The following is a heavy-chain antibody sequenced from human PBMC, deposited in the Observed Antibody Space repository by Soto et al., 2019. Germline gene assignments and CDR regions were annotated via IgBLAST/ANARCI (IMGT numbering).Heavy chain of an antibody. D-gene: IGHD2-2*01. J-gene: IGHJ6*02. V-gene: IGHV1-69*13. Sequence: SVKVSCKASGGTFSSYAISWLRQSPGQGLEWMGGIIPIFGTANYAQKFQGRVTITADESTSTAYMELSSLGSEDTAVYYCARCPVGYCSSTSCTKAKYYYYYYGMDVWGQGTTVTVSS. CDR1: GGTFSSYA. CDR3: ARCPVGYCSSTSCTKAKYYYYYYGMDV. CDR2: IIPIFGTA.